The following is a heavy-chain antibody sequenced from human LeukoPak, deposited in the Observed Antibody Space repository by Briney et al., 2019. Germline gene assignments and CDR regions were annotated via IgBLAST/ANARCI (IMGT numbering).Heavy chain of an antibody. CDR2: INPNSGGT. Sequence: ASVKVSCKASGYTFTGYYMHWVRQAPGQGLEWMGWINPNSGGTNYAQKFQGRVTMTRDTSISTAYMELSSLRSEDTAVYYCARGGAAATGGGLFDYWGQGTLVTVSS. D-gene: IGHD6-13*01. V-gene: IGHV1-2*02. CDR1: GYTFTGYY. CDR3: ARGGAAATGGGLFDY. J-gene: IGHJ4*02.